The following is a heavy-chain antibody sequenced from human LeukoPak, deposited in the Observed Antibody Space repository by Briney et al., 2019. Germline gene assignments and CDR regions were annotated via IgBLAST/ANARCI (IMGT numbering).Heavy chain of an antibody. CDR1: GYIFTGYY. V-gene: IGHV1-2*02. J-gene: IGHJ6*03. D-gene: IGHD1-26*01. CDR2: INPNSGDT. CDR3: ARVLYRGYMDV. Sequence: ASVKVSCKASGYIFTGYYMHWVRQAPGQGLEWMGWINPNSGDTNYAQKFQGRVTMTRDTSISTAYMELSRLRSNDTAVYYCARVLYRGYMDVWGKGTTVTVSS.